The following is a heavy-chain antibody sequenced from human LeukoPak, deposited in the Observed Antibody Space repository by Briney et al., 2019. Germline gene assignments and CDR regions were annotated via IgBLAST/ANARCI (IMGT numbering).Heavy chain of an antibody. CDR2: ISSSGSYI. CDR1: GFTFSSYS. Sequence: PGGSLRLSCAASGFTFSSYSMNWVHQAPGKGLEWVSSISSSGSYIYYADSVKGRFTISRDNAKNSLYLQMNSLRAEDTAVYYCARDKMVRGVILNWFDPWGQGTLVTVSS. J-gene: IGHJ5*02. CDR3: ARDKMVRGVILNWFDP. V-gene: IGHV3-21*04. D-gene: IGHD3-10*01.